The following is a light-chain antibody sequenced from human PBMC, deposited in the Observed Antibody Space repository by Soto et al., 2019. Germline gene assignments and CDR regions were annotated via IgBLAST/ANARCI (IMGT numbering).Light chain of an antibody. CDR2: RNN. V-gene: IGLV1-47*01. CDR1: SSNIGSNY. CDR3: AAWDDSLSGGV. J-gene: IGLJ1*01. Sequence: QSALTQPPSASGTPGQRVIISCSGSSSNIGSNYVYWYQHLPGTAPKLLIYRNNQRPSGVPARFSGSKSGTSASLAISGPRSEDEADYFCAAWDDSLSGGVFGTGTKFTVL.